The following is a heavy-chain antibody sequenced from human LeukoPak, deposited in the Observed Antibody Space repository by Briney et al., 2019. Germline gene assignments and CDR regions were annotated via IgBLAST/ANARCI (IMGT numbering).Heavy chain of an antibody. V-gene: IGHV1-8*01. D-gene: IGHD2-2*01. Sequence: ASVTVSCKASGYTFTSYDINWVRQAPGQGLEWMGWMKPNSGNTAYAQKVQGRVTMTRNTSISTAYMELSSLSSEDTAVYYCARADCSSTSCYGRRYYYYGMDVWGRGTTVTVS. J-gene: IGHJ6*02. CDR2: MKPNSGNT. CDR1: GYTFTSYD. CDR3: ARADCSSTSCYGRRYYYYGMDV.